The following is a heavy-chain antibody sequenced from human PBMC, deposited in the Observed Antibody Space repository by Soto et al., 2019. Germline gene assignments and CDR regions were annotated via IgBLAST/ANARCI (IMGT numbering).Heavy chain of an antibody. Sequence: QITLKESGPTLVKPTQTLTLTCTFSGFSLSTSGVGVGWIRQPPGKALEWLALIFWDDDKRYSPSLKSRLTTTKHTSKNPVVLTMPNMDPVDTATSSCAHRARDPSGYLIDYWGQGTLVTVSS. J-gene: IGHJ4*02. CDR3: AHRARDPSGYLIDY. CDR2: IFWDDDK. CDR1: GFSLSTSGVG. D-gene: IGHD5-12*01. V-gene: IGHV2-5*02.